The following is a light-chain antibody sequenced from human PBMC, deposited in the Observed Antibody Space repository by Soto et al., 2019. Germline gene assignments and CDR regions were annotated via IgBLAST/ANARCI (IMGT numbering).Light chain of an antibody. CDR2: GAS. CDR3: QQYGRSPFT. V-gene: IGKV3-20*01. Sequence: EIVMTQSPGTLSLSPGETATLSYRASQSVSSNYVAWFHQKPGQAPRLLIYGASSRATGVPDRFSASGSGTDFTLTISRLEPEDFAVYYCQQYGRSPFTFGPGTKVDIK. J-gene: IGKJ3*01. CDR1: QSVSSNY.